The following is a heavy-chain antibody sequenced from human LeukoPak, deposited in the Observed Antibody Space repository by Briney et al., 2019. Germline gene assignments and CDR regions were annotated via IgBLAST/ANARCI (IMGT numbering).Heavy chain of an antibody. D-gene: IGHD3-16*02. CDR2: IYYSGST. CDR1: GGSISSYY. V-gene: IGHV4-59*12. Sequence: SETLSLTCTVSGGSISSYYWSWIRQPPGKGLEWIGYIYYSGSTNYNPSLKSRVTISVDTSKNQFSLKLSSVTAADTAVYYCARLLPVWGSCRSYFDYWGQGTLVTVSS. CDR3: ARLLPVWGSCRSYFDY. J-gene: IGHJ4*02.